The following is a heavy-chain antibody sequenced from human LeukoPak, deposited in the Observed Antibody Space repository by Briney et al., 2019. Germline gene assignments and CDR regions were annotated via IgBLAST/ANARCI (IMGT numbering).Heavy chain of an antibody. CDR2: INPNTGDT. CDR3: ARVYGDNEDY. J-gene: IGHJ4*02. V-gene: IGHV1-2*06. D-gene: IGHD4-17*01. Sequence: ASVKVSCKASGYSITDYYIHWVRQAPGQGLEWMGRINPNTGDTNYAEKFKGRVTMTRDTSINTAYMELSRLRSGDTAVYYCARVYGDNEDYWGQGTLVTVSS. CDR1: GYSITDYY.